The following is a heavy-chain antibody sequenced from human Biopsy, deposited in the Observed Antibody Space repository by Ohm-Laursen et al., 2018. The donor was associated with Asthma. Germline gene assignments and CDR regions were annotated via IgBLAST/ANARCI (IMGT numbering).Heavy chain of an antibody. V-gene: IGHV3-33*05. CDR1: GFMFRSFG. J-gene: IGHJ4*02. Sequence: SLRLSCSASGFMFRSFGMHWVRQAPGKGLEWVAVISYDGNHKFYEDSVKGRFTISRDNSKNTLYLQMNSLRVEDTAVYYCAKRWGYSGHDNDYWGQGTLVIVSS. CDR2: ISYDGNHK. CDR3: AKRWGYSGHDNDY. D-gene: IGHD5-12*01.